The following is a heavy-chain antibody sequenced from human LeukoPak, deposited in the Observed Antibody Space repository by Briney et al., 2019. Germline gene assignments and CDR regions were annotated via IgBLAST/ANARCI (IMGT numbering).Heavy chain of an antibody. D-gene: IGHD6-19*01. V-gene: IGHV3-48*01. CDR3: ARDLTSSGYSSGSYYNYYGMDV. CDR2: ISSSSSII. CDR1: GFTFSSYA. J-gene: IGHJ6*02. Sequence: GGSLRLSCAASGFTFSSYAMNWVRQAPGKGLEWVSYISSSSSIIYYADSVKGRFTISRDNAKNSLCLQMNSLRAEDTAVYYCARDLTSSGYSSGSYYNYYGMDVWGQGTTVTVSS.